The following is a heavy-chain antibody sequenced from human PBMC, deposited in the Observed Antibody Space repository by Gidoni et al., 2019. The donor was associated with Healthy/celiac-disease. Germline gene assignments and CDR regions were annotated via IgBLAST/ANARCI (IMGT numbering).Heavy chain of an antibody. Sequence: YYSGSTYYYPSLKRRATISVDTSKNQFSLKLSSVTAADTAVYYCARHGCSQCIAVAGKVYNWFDPWGQGTLVTVSS. J-gene: IGHJ5*02. V-gene: IGHV4-39*01. D-gene: IGHD6-19*01. CDR2: YYSGST. CDR3: ARHGCSQCIAVAGKVYNWFDP.